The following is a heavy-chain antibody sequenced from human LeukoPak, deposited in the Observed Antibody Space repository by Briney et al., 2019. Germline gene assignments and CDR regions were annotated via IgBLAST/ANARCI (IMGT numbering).Heavy chain of an antibody. CDR3: ARGQRMTTVPFDY. D-gene: IGHD4-17*01. CDR1: GGSISSGGYY. CDR2: IYYSGST. J-gene: IGHJ4*02. Sequence: SETLSLTCTVSGGSISSGGYYWSWIRQHPGKGLEWIGYIYYSGSTYYNPSLKSRVTISVDTSKNQFSLKLSSVTAADTAVYYCARGQRMTTVPFDYWGQGTLVTVSS. V-gene: IGHV4-31*03.